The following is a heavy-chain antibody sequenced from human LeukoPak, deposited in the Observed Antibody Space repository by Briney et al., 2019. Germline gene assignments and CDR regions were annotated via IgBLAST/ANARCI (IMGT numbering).Heavy chain of an antibody. D-gene: IGHD5-24*01. J-gene: IGHJ4*02. V-gene: IGHV3-7*01. Sequence: GGSLRLSCAASGFTFSAYLMTWVRQAPGKGLEWVANIKEDGTEKNYVDSVKGRFTISRDNVKKSLYLEMNSLRVEDTAVYYCARGRWSDYWGQGTQVTVSS. CDR3: ARGRWSDY. CDR1: GFTFSAYL. CDR2: IKEDGTEK.